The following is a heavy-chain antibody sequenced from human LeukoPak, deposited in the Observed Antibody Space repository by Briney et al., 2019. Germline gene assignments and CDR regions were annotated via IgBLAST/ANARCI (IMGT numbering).Heavy chain of an antibody. Sequence: GGSLRLSCAASGFIFNNYNMNWVRQAPGKGLEWVSLISSSSSYIYYADSVKGRFTISRDSAKNSLYLQMNSLRAEDTAVYYCASEVVAATSLDYWGQGALVTVSS. V-gene: IGHV3-21*01. D-gene: IGHD2-15*01. J-gene: IGHJ4*02. CDR2: ISSSSSYI. CDR1: GFIFNNYN. CDR3: ASEVVAATSLDY.